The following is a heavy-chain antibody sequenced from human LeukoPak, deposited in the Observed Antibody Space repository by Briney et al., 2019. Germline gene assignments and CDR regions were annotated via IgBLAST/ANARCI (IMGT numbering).Heavy chain of an antibody. D-gene: IGHD6-13*01. V-gene: IGHV1-46*01. J-gene: IGHJ4*02. CDR1: GYTFTSYY. CDR3: ARGAGSSWSLNLYYFDY. CDR2: INPSGGST. Sequence: ASVKVSCKASGYTFTSYYMHWVRQAPGQWLEWMGIINPSGGSTSYARKFQGRVTMTRDTSTSTVYMELSSLRSEDTAVYYCARGAGSSWSLNLYYFDYWGQGTLVTVSS.